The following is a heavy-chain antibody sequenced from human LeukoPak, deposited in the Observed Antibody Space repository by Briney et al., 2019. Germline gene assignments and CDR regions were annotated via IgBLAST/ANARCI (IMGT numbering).Heavy chain of an antibody. D-gene: IGHD6-6*01. Sequence: SETLSLTCTVSGDSISSRNYYWGWIRQPPGKGLEWIGNIYYGGSTYYNPSLKSRVTISVDTSKNQFSPRLSSLTAADTAVYYCARDDRQLAAFDYWGQGTLVTVSS. J-gene: IGHJ4*02. CDR1: GDSISSRNYY. CDR2: IYYGGST. CDR3: ARDDRQLAAFDY. V-gene: IGHV4-39*07.